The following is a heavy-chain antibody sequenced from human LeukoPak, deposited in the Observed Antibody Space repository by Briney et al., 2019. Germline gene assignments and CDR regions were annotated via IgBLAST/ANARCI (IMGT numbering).Heavy chain of an antibody. CDR2: IIPIFGTA. J-gene: IGHJ6*03. CDR3: ARGKKGGYYYYYYYYMDV. D-gene: IGHD6-25*01. V-gene: IGHV1-69*05. CDR1: GGTFSSYA. Sequence: SVKVSCKASGGTFSSYAISWVRQAPGQGLEWMGRIIPIFGTANYAQKFQGRVTITRNTSISTAYMELSSLRSEDTAVYYCARGKKGGYYYYYYYYMDVWGKGTTVTVSS.